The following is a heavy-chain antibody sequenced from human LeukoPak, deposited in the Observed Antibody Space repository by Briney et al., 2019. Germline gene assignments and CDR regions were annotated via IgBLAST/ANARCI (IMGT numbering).Heavy chain of an antibody. CDR1: GFTFSNYS. Sequence: GGSLRLSCAASGFTFSNYSMNWVRQAPGKGLEWVSSISSSSSYIYYADSVKGRFTISRDNAKNSLYLQMNSLRAEDTAVYYCATHSSGYYDFDYWGQGTLVTVSS. J-gene: IGHJ4*02. CDR3: ATHSSGYYDFDY. CDR2: ISSSSSYI. D-gene: IGHD3-22*01. V-gene: IGHV3-21*01.